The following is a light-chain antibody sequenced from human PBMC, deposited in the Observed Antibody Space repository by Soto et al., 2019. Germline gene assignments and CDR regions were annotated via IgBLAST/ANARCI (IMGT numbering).Light chain of an antibody. CDR1: QSVSSSY. V-gene: IGKV3-20*01. CDR2: GAS. CDR3: QQYGSSPPWT. J-gene: IGKJ1*01. Sequence: EIVLTQSPGTLSLSPGERATLSCRASQSVSSSYLAWYQQKPGQAPRLLIYGASSRATDIPDRFSGSGSGKDFTLTISRLEPEDFAVYYCQQYGSSPPWTFGQGTKVEIK.